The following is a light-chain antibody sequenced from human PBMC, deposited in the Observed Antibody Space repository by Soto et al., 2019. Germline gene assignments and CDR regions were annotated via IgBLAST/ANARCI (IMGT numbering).Light chain of an antibody. CDR3: QQLNSYPRT. J-gene: IGKJ1*01. V-gene: IGKV1-9*01. CDR2: GAS. Sequence: DIQLTQSPSLLSASVGDRVTMTFRASQGISTYLVWYQQKPGKAPKILIYGASTLQSGVPSRFTGSGSGTEFTLTISSLQPDDFATYYCQQLNSYPRTFGQGTKVDIK. CDR1: QGISTY.